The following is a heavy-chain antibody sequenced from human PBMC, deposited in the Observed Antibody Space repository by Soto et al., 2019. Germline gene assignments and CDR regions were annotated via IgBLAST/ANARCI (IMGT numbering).Heavy chain of an antibody. CDR1: GFTFSSYA. Sequence: EVQLLESGGGLVQPGGSLRLSCAASGFTFSSYAMSWVRQAPGKGLEWVSAISGSGGSTYYADSVKGRFTISRDHSKNKLYLQMNSLRAEDTAVYYCAKGGYVWGSYRHIDYWGQGTLVTVSS. J-gene: IGHJ4*02. CDR2: ISGSGGST. CDR3: AKGGYVWGSYRHIDY. V-gene: IGHV3-23*01. D-gene: IGHD3-16*02.